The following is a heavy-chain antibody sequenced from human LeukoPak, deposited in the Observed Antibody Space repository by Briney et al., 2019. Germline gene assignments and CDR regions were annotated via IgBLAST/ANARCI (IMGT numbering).Heavy chain of an antibody. CDR3: AKDSSPVYYYYGMDV. J-gene: IGHJ6*02. V-gene: IGHV3-23*01. CDR2: ISGSGGST. Sequence: GGSLRLSCAASGFTFSSYAMSWVCQAPGKGLEWVSAISGSGGSTYYADSVKGRFTISRDNSKNTLYLQMNSLRAEDTAVYYCAKDSSPVYYYYGMDVWGQGTTVSVSS. CDR1: GFTFSSYA. D-gene: IGHD6-13*01.